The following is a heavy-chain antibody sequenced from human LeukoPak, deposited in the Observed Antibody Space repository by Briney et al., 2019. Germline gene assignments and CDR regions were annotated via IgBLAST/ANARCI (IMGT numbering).Heavy chain of an antibody. J-gene: IGHJ4*02. V-gene: IGHV4-39*02. D-gene: IGHD2-15*01. CDR2: IYYSGST. CDR3: ARERKYCSGGSCYQRYYFDY. Sequence: SETLSLTCTVSGGSISSSSYYWGWIRQPPGKGLEWIGSIYYSGSTYYNPSLKSRVTISVDTSKNQFSLKLSSVTAADTAVYYCARERKYCSGGSCYQRYYFDYWGQGTRVTVSS. CDR1: GGSISSSSYY.